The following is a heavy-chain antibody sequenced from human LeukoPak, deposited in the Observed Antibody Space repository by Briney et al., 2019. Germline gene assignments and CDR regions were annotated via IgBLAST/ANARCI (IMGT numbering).Heavy chain of an antibody. Sequence: RASVKVSCKASGYTFTGYYMHLVRQAPGQGLEWMGWINPNSGGTNYAQKFQGRVTMTRDTSISTAYMELSRLRSDDTAVYHCARVPGGRAAAGTVIYYMDVWGKGTTVTVSS. CDR2: INPNSGGT. V-gene: IGHV1-2*02. D-gene: IGHD6-13*01. J-gene: IGHJ6*03. CDR1: GYTFTGYY. CDR3: ARVPGGRAAAGTVIYYMDV.